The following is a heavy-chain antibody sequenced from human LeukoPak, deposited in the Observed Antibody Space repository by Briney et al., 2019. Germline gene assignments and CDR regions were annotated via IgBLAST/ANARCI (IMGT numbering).Heavy chain of an antibody. J-gene: IGHJ4*02. Sequence: SETLSLTCAVYGGSFSGYFWNWMRQRPGKGLEWIGEINDSGSTNYNSSLNSRVIISVDTSKNQFSLKLRSVTGADTAVYYCARTNSPQRSRPFGYWGQGSLVTVSS. V-gene: IGHV4-34*01. D-gene: IGHD4-23*01. CDR3: ARTNSPQRSRPFGY. CDR2: INDSGST. CDR1: GGSFSGYF.